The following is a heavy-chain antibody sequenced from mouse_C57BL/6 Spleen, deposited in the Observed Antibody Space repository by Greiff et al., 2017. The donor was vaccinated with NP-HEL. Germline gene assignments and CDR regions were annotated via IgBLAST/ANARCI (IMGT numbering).Heavy chain of an antibody. D-gene: IGHD2-4*01. CDR1: GFSLTSYG. J-gene: IGHJ4*01. CDR3: AKSDYDGDYYAMDY. V-gene: IGHV2-5*01. Sequence: VQLQQPGPGLVQPSQSLSITCTVSGFSLTSYGVHWVRQSPGQGLEWLGVIWRGGSTDYNAAFMSRLSITKDNSKSQVFFKMNSLQADDTAIYYCAKSDYDGDYYAMDYWGQGTSVTVSS. CDR2: IWRGGST.